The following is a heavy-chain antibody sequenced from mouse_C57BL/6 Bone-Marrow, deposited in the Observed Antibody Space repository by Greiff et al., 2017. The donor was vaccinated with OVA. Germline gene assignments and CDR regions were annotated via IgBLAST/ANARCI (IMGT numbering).Heavy chain of an antibody. Sequence: QVQLQQSGPELVKPGASVKISCKASGYAFSSSWMNWVKQRPGKGLEWIGRIYPGDGDTNYNGKFKGKATLTAAKSSSTAYMQLSSLTSEDSAVYFCARAGSNYVGYWGQGTTLTVSS. V-gene: IGHV1-82*01. CDR1: GYAFSSSW. CDR3: ARAGSNYVGY. J-gene: IGHJ2*01. CDR2: IYPGDGDT.